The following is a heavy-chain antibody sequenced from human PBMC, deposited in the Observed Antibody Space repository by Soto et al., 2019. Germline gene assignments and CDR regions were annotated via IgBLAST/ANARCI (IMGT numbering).Heavy chain of an antibody. CDR2: SKNKAYSYST. V-gene: IGHV3-72*01. J-gene: IGHJ4*02. CDR1: GFTFSDHY. CDR3: ARVHTSYYFDY. Sequence: EVQLVESGGGLVQPGGSLRLSCAVSGFTFSDHYMDWVRQAPGKGLEWVGRSKNKAYSYSTEYAASVRGRFTISRDDSGNSLYLQMNSLQTEDTAVYYCARVHTSYYFDYWGQGTQVTVSS.